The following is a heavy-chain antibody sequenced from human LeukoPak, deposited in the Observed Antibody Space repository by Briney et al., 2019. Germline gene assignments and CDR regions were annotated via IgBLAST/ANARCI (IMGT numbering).Heavy chain of an antibody. CDR2: IYHSGRT. D-gene: IGHD1-1*01. CDR3: ARGTSGEY. CDR1: GGSISSSNW. Sequence: SGTLSLTCAVSGGSISSSNWWSWVRQPPGKGLGWIGEIYHSGRTKYNQSLKSRGTISVDRSKNQFSLKLRSVTAADTAVYYCARGTSGEYWGQGTLVTVSS. V-gene: IGHV4-4*02. J-gene: IGHJ4*02.